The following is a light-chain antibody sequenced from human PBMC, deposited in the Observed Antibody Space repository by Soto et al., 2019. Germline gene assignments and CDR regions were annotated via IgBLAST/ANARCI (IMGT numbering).Light chain of an antibody. J-gene: IGKJ1*01. CDR3: QQYRSWPRT. CDR2: GAT. Sequence: EILLTQSPATLSVSPGETATLSCRASQNVLSDLAWYQQKPGQAPRLLVYGATTRATDAPAKFRGRGSGTEFSLTISSLQSEDSATYYCQQYRSWPRTFGPGSKVEI. V-gene: IGKV3-15*01. CDR1: QNVLSD.